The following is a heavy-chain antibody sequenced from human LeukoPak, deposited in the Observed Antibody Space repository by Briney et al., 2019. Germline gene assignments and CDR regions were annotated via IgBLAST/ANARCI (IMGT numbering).Heavy chain of an antibody. D-gene: IGHD2-2*01. Sequence: GASVKVSCKASGYTFTDYYMHWVRQAPGQGFEWMGWINPNDGDTNYAQKFQGRVTMTRDTSISTAHMEVSRLRSDDTAVYYCAGANFPYCSSSTCLFDYWGQGTLVTVSS. J-gene: IGHJ4*02. CDR1: GYTFTDYY. CDR2: INPNDGDT. V-gene: IGHV1-2*02. CDR3: AGANFPYCSSSTCLFDY.